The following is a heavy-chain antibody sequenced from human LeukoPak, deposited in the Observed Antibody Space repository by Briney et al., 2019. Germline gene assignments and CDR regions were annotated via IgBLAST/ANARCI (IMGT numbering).Heavy chain of an antibody. Sequence: GGSLRLSCEVSGFTLGSFWMNWVRQAPGKGLEWVANINQDGSERYVDSVKGRFTISRDNAKNLLYLQMSSLRAEDTAVYYCAGSSGWVAVNWGQGTLVTVSS. CDR3: AGSSGWVAVN. V-gene: IGHV3-7*01. J-gene: IGHJ4*02. CDR2: INQDGSER. D-gene: IGHD6-19*01. CDR1: GFTLGSFW.